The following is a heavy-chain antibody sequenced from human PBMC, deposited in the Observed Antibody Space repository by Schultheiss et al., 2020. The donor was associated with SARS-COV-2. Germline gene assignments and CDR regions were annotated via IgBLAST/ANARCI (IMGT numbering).Heavy chain of an antibody. Sequence: GGSLRLSCAASGFTFSNAWMSWVRQAPGKGLEWVANIKQDGSEKSYVDSVKGRFTISRDNAKNSLYLQMNSLRAEDTAVYYCARSYVPAAIPLSYFFDYWGQGTLVTVSS. V-gene: IGHV3-7*01. CDR3: ARSYVPAAIPLSYFFDY. CDR1: GFTFSNAW. J-gene: IGHJ4*02. CDR2: IKQDGSEK. D-gene: IGHD2-2*02.